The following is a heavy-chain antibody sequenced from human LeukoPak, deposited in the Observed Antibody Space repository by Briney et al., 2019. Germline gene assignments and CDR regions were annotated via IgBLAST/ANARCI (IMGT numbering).Heavy chain of an antibody. V-gene: IGHV5-51*01. CDR3: ARQPYCGGDCYFYDN. D-gene: IGHD2-21*02. CDR1: GYSFTNYW. CDR2: VYPGDSDS. J-gene: IGHJ4*02. Sequence: GESLKISCKHSGYSFTNYWIAWVRQMPGKGLEWMGIVYPGDSDSRYSPSFQGQVTISADKSISTAYLQWSSPKASDTAMYYCARQPYCGGDCYFYDNWGQGTLVTVSS.